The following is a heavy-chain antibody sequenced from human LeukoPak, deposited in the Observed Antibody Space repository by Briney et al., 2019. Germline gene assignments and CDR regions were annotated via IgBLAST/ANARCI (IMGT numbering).Heavy chain of an antibody. J-gene: IGHJ3*02. V-gene: IGHV5-51*01. CDR3: ATTPSGAYHDAFDI. CDR1: GYRFTSYW. CDR2: IYPSDSDA. D-gene: IGHD2-15*01. Sequence: GESLKISCKGSGYRFTSYWIGWVRQMPGKGLEWMGIIYPSDSDARYRTSFQGQVSISADKSIRAAYLQWSSLKASDTAMYYCATTPSGAYHDAFDIWGQGTMVTVSS.